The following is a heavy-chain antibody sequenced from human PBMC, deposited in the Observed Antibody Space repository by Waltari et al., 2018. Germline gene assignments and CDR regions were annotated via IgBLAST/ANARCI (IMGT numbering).Heavy chain of an antibody. CDR1: GGSISSRNW. Sequence: QVQLQESGPGLVKPSGTLSLTCAVSGGSISSRNWWNWGRQPPGKGLEWIGEIYHSGSTNYNPSLKSRVTISVDKSKNQFSLKLSSVTAADTAVYYCARRVWNYYNYFDYWGQGTLVTVSS. D-gene: IGHD1-7*01. J-gene: IGHJ4*02. CDR3: ARRVWNYYNYFDY. V-gene: IGHV4-4*02. CDR2: IYHSGST.